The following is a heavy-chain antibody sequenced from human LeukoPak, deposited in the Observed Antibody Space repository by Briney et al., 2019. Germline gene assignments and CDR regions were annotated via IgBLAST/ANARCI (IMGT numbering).Heavy chain of an antibody. Sequence: GGSLRLSCAASGFTFSSYAMHWVRQAPGKGLEWVAVISYDGTNKYYADSVNGRFTISRDNSQNTLYLQMNRLRAEDTGVYYCARDTDGGYSYGFDYWGQGTLVTVSS. CDR3: ARDTDGGYSYGFDY. CDR1: GFTFSSYA. J-gene: IGHJ4*02. D-gene: IGHD5-18*01. V-gene: IGHV3-30-3*01. CDR2: ISYDGTNK.